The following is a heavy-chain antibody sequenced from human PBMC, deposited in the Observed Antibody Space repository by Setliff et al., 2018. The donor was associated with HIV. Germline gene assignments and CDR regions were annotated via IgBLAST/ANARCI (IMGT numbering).Heavy chain of an antibody. CDR3: ARNQGDSSGWYAGDY. V-gene: IGHV4-4*09. Sequence: SETLSLTCTVSGGSISGYYWSWIRQPPGKGLEWIGYIYTSGSTHYNPSLKSRVTISVDTSKNQFSLKLSSVTAADTAVYYCARNQGDSSGWYAGDYWGHGTLVTVSS. D-gene: IGHD6-19*01. J-gene: IGHJ4*01. CDR1: GGSISGYY. CDR2: IYTSGST.